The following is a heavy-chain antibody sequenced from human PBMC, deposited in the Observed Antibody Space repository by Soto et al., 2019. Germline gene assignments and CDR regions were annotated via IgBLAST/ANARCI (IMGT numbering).Heavy chain of an antibody. CDR3: ARGETVTLEDY. V-gene: IGHV1-69*02. CDR2: IIPILGIA. Sequence: QVQLVQSGAEVQKPGSSVKVSCKASGGTFSSYTISWVRQAPGQGLEWMGRIIPILGIANYAQKFQGRVTITADKSTSTAYMELSSLRSEDTAVYYCARGETVTLEDYWGQGTLVTVSS. CDR1: GGTFSSYT. D-gene: IGHD4-17*01. J-gene: IGHJ4*02.